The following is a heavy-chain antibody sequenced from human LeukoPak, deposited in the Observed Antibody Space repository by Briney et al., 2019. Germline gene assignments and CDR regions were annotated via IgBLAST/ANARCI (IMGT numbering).Heavy chain of an antibody. CDR1: GFTFRTYG. CDR2: ISYDGSNK. CDR3: AKGSYYFDY. J-gene: IGHJ4*02. V-gene: IGHV3-30*18. Sequence: GGSLRLSCAASGFTFRTYGMHWVRQAPGKGLEWVAVISYDGSNKYYADSVKGRFTISRDNSKNTLYLQMNSLRAEDTAVYYCAKGSYYFDYWGQGTLVAVSS.